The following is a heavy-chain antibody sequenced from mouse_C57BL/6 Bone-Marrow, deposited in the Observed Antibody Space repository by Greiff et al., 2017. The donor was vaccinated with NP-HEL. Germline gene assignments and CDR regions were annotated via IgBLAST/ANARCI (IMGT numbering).Heavy chain of an antibody. CDR2: INPSTGGT. D-gene: IGHD1-1*01. CDR1: GYSFTGYY. V-gene: IGHV1-42*01. CDR3: ARSRAYYYGSSPWFAY. Sequence: EVQLQQSGPELVKPGASVKISCKASGYSFTGYYMNWVKQSPEKSLEWIGEINPSTGGTTYNQKFKAKATLTVDKSSSTAYMQLKSLTSEDYAVDYCARSRAYYYGSSPWFAYWGQGTLVTVSA. J-gene: IGHJ3*01.